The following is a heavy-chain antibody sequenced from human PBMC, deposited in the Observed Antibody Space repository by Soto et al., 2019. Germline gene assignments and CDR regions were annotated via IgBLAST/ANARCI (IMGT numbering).Heavy chain of an antibody. V-gene: IGHV3-23*01. CDR1: GFTFSSYA. D-gene: IGHD4-17*01. J-gene: IGHJ4*02. Sequence: VQLLESGGGLVQPGGSLRLSCAASGFTFSSYAMSWVRQAPGKGLEWVSTVSGSGANTYYADSVKGRFTLSRDNSRNTLDLQMNCLRAEDTAIYYCAKIPTVTAWYIKGVDYWGQGTLVTVSS. CDR2: VSGSGANT. CDR3: AKIPTVTAWYIKGVDY.